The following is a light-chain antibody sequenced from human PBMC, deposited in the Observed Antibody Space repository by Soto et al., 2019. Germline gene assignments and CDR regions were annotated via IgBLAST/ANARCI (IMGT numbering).Light chain of an antibody. CDR1: QSVGSS. CDR2: DAS. V-gene: IGKV3-20*01. CDR3: QQYGSSPSIT. J-gene: IGKJ5*01. Sequence: EIVLTQSPATLSLSPGERATLSCRASQSVGSSLAWYQQKLGQAPRLLIYDASSRATGIPDRFSGSGSGTDFTLTISRLEPEDFAVYYCQQYGSSPSITFGQGTRLEIK.